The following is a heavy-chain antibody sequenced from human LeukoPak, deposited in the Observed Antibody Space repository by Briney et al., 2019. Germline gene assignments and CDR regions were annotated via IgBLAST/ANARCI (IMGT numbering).Heavy chain of an antibody. CDR2: IYHSGST. Sequence: SGTLSLTCAVSGGSISSSNWWSWVRQPPGKGLEWIGEIYHSGSTNYNPSLKSRVTISVDKSKNQFSLKLSSVTAADTAVYYCAREVSSGWYSDYYYYYMDVWGKGTTVTVSS. J-gene: IGHJ6*03. CDR3: AREVSSGWYSDYYYYYMDV. CDR1: GGSISSSNW. V-gene: IGHV4-4*02. D-gene: IGHD6-19*01.